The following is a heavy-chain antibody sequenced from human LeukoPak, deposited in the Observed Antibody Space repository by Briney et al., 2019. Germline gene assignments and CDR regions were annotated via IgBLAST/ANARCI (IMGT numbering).Heavy chain of an antibody. D-gene: IGHD3/OR15-3a*01. CDR1: GFTFSSYA. Sequence: GGSLRLSCAASGFTFSSYAINWVRQAPGKGLEWVSGISGSGGNTYYADSVKGRFTISRDNSKNTVYLQMNSLRVEDTAVYYCAKDRTGMDYWGQGTLVTVSS. CDR2: ISGSGGNT. J-gene: IGHJ4*02. V-gene: IGHV3-23*01. CDR3: AKDRTGMDY.